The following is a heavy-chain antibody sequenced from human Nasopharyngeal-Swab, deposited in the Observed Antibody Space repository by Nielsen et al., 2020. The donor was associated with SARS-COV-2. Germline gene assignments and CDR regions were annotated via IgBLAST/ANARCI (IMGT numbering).Heavy chain of an antibody. CDR1: GFTFSRYT. J-gene: IGHJ4*02. Sequence: GESLKISCAASGFTFSRYTMHWVRQAQGKGLEWVAVISYDGSNKYYADSVKGRFTISRDISKNTLYLQMNSLRAEDTAVFYCASTPLDISGYYYAFHYWGRGTLVTVSS. CDR2: ISYDGSNK. CDR3: ASTPLDISGYYYAFHY. V-gene: IGHV3-30-3*01. D-gene: IGHD3-22*01.